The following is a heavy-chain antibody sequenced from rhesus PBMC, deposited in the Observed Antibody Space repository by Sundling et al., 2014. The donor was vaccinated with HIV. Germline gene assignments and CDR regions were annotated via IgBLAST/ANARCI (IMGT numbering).Heavy chain of an antibody. Sequence: QVQLVQSGAEVKKPGASVKVSCKASGFTFGSYAISWVRQAPGQGLEWMGGIVPLVGVTNYAQKFQGRVTITADTSTSTAYMELSSLRSEDTAVYYCARAPRAYNIWTGYYQPHFDYWGQGVLVTVSS. CDR3: ARAPRAYNIWTGYYQPHFDY. CDR2: IVPLVGVT. J-gene: IGHJ4*01. D-gene: IGHD3-3*01. CDR1: GFTFGSYA. V-gene: IGHV1-198*02.